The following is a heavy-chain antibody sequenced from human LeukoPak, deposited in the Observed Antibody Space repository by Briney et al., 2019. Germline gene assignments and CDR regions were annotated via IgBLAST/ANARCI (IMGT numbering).Heavy chain of an antibody. V-gene: IGHV4-61*08. CDR2: IYYSGST. J-gene: IGHJ5*02. Sequence: SETLSLTCAVSGGSISSGGYSWNWIRQPPGKGLEWIGYIYYSGSTNYNPSLKSRVTISVDTSKNQFSLKLSSVTAADTAVYYCARGRIAPMVRGVNWFDPWGQGTLVTVSS. CDR3: ARGRIAPMVRGVNWFDP. CDR1: GGSISSGGYS. D-gene: IGHD3-10*01.